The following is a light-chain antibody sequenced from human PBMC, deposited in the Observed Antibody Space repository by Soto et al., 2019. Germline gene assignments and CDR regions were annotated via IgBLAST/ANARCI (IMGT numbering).Light chain of an antibody. V-gene: IGKV1-5*01. CDR3: QHYTRYSAP. J-gene: IGKJ5*01. Sequence: RLTQSPSSLSASVGDTVTISCRASQDISTYLAWYQQKPGKDPTLLIFGASSLHNGVPPRFAGSGSGSAFTLTIHRLQHDDFATYFCQHYTRYSAPFGQGTRV. CDR1: QDISTY. CDR2: GAS.